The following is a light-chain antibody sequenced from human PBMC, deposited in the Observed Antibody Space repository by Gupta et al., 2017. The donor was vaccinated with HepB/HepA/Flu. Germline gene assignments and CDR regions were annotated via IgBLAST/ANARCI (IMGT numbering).Light chain of an antibody. CDR1: QSVSSNY. J-gene: IGKJ4*01. CDR3: QQEDSSPIT. V-gene: IGKV3-20*01. CDR2: GAS. Sequence: EIVLTQSPGTLSLSPGERATLSCRASQSVSSNYLAWYQQKPGQAPRLLIYGASSRATGIPDRFSGSGSGTDFTLTISRLEPEDFAVYYCQQEDSSPITFGRGTKVEIK.